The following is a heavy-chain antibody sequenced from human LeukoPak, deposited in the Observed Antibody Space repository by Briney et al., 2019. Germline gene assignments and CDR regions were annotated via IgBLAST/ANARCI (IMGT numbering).Heavy chain of an antibody. J-gene: IGHJ4*02. Sequence: SETLSLTCTVSGGSISSSSYYWGWIRQPPGKGLEWIGEINHSGSTNYNPSLKSRVTISVDTSKNQFSLKLSSVTAADTAVYYCARGLLHGEDWGQGTLVTVSS. D-gene: IGHD2-21*01. V-gene: IGHV4-39*07. CDR3: ARGLLHGED. CDR2: INHSGST. CDR1: GGSISSSSYY.